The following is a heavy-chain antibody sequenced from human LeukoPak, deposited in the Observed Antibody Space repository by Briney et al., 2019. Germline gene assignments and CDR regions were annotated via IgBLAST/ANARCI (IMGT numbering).Heavy chain of an antibody. CDR3: ATSNDDLYRFDY. J-gene: IGHJ4*02. D-gene: IGHD3-3*01. V-gene: IGHV4-39*01. Sequence: SETLSLTCTVSGGSISSSSYYWGWIRQPPGKGLEWIGSIYYSGSTYYNPSLKSRVTISVDTSKNQFSLKLSSVTAADTAVYYCATSNDDLYRFDYWGQGTLVTVSS. CDR1: GGSISSSSYY. CDR2: IYYSGST.